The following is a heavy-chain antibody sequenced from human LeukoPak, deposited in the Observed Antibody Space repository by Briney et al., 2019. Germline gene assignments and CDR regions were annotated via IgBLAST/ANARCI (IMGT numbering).Heavy chain of an antibody. CDR1: GGSISSGDYY. J-gene: IGHJ3*02. D-gene: IGHD3-22*01. V-gene: IGHV4-30-4*01. Sequence: SETLSLTCTVSGGSISSGDYYWSWIRQPPGKGLEWIGYIYYSGSTYYNPSLKSRVTISVDTSKNQFSLKLSSVTAADTAVYYCASEYYYDSSGYGGVFDIGGQGTMVTVSS. CDR2: IYYSGST. CDR3: ASEYYYDSSGYGGVFDI.